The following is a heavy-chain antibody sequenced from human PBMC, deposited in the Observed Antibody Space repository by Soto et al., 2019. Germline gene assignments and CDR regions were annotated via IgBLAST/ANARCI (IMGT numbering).Heavy chain of an antibody. CDR3: ARGPHQMATIFDY. D-gene: IGHD5-12*01. CDR1: GGSISSGGYY. V-gene: IGHV4-31*03. CDR2: IYYSGST. J-gene: IGHJ4*02. Sequence: SETLSLTCTVSGGSISSGGYYWSWIRQHPGKGLEWIGYIYYSGSTYYNPSLKSRVTISVDTSKNQFSLKLSSVTAADTAVYYCARGPHQMATIFDYWGQGTLVTVSS.